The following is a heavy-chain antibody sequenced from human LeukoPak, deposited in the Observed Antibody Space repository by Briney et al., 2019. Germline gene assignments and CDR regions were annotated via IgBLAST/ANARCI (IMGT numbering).Heavy chain of an antibody. CDR2: MNPNSGNT. J-gene: IGHJ6*02. CDR3: ARGLWYHYGMDV. D-gene: IGHD5-18*01. Sequence: ASVKVSCKASGYTFTSYDIIWVRQATGQGLEWMGWMNPNSGNTGYAQKFQGRVTMTRNTSISTAYMELSSLRSEDTAVYYCARGLWYHYGMDVWGQGTTVTVSS. CDR1: GYTFTSYD. V-gene: IGHV1-8*01.